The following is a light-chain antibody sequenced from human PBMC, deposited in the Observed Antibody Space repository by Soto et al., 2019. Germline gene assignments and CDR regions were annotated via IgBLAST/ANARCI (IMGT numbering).Light chain of an antibody. V-gene: IGKV3-15*01. CDR3: QQGHNWPLT. CDR1: QSISSE. CDR2: GAS. Sequence: ERVMTQSPATLSVSPGESATLSCRASQSISSELAWYQQKPGQPPRLLIYGASTRATGVPARFSGSGSGSDFTLTISGLQSEDFAVYYCQQGHNWPLTFGQGTRLEI. J-gene: IGKJ2*01.